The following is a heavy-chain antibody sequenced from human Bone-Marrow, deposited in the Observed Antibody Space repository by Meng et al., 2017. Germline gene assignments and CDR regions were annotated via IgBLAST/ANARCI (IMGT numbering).Heavy chain of an antibody. CDR2: IYYIVST. Sequence: PLRTWGSGRVSPARTLSLTCLFSGGAISRVGNYWSWIRQHPGKGLEWIGYIYYIVSTYYNPSLKSRVTISVDTSKNQFSLKLSSVTAADTAVYYCARGPLSAAGTMGYFQHWGQGTLVTVSS. CDR3: ARGPLSAAGTMGYFQH. V-gene: IGHV4-31*03. CDR1: GGAISRVGNY. D-gene: IGHD6-13*01. J-gene: IGHJ1*01.